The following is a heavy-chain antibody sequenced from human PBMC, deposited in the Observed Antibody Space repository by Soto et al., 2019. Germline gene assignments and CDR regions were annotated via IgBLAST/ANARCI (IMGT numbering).Heavy chain of an antibody. V-gene: IGHV4-31*03. CDR3: ARDQISASKYGDDARGDY. D-gene: IGHD4-17*01. CDR2: IYYSGNT. J-gene: IGHJ4*02. Sequence: QVQLQESGPVLVKPSQTLSLTCTVSGRSISRAGYYWSWIRPHTGKGLEWIGDIYYSGNTYYNPSLKSRVTLSVDTSKTQFSQKLSSVTAADTAVYDCARDQISASKYGDDARGDYWGQGPLVTVSS. CDR1: GRSISRAGYY.